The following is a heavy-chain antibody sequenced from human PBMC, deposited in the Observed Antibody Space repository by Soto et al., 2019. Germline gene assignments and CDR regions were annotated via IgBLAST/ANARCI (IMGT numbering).Heavy chain of an antibody. J-gene: IGHJ4*02. CDR2: IYYSGST. CDR3: ARRYGDCFDF. CDR1: GGSINSGGYY. V-gene: IGHV4-61*08. Sequence: SETLSLTCIVSGGSINSGGYYWSWIRHLPGKGLEWIGYIYYSGSTNYNPSLKSRVTISVDTSKNQFSLKLSSVTAADTAVYYCARRYGDCFDFWGQGTLVTVSS. D-gene: IGHD4-17*01.